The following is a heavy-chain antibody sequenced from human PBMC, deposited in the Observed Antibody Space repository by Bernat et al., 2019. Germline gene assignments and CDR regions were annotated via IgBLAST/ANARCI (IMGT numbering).Heavy chain of an antibody. J-gene: IGHJ4*02. CDR3: ARGNIGECCSSTSCYSYNYFDY. D-gene: IGHD2-2*01. Sequence: EVQLVESGGGLVKPGGSLRLSCAASGFTFSSYSMNWVRQAPGKGLEWVSYISSSSSYIYYADSVKGRFTISRDNAKNSLYLQMNSLRAEDTAVYYCARGNIGECCSSTSCYSYNYFDYWGQGTLVTVSS. CDR2: ISSSSSYI. V-gene: IGHV3-21*05. CDR1: GFTFSSYS.